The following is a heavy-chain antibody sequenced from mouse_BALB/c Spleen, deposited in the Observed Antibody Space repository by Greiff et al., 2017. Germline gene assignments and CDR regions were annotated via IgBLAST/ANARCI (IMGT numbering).Heavy chain of an antibody. CDR3: ARQRGVTTATFAY. CDR1: GFTFSSYT. Sequence: EVQGVESGGGLVKPGGSLKLSCAASGFTFSSYTMSWVRQTPEKRLEWVATISSGGSYTYYPDTVKGRFTISRDNAKNTLYLQMSSLKSEDTAMYYCARQRGVTTATFAYWGQGTLVTVSA. J-gene: IGHJ3*01. D-gene: IGHD1-2*01. V-gene: IGHV5-6-4*01. CDR2: ISSGGSYT.